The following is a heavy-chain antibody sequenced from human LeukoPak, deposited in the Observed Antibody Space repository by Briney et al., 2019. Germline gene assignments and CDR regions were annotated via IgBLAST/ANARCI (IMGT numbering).Heavy chain of an antibody. CDR1: GGTFSSYA. Sequence: ASVKVSCKASGGTFSSYAISWVRQAPGQGLEWMGMINPSGGSTSYAQKFQGRVTMTRDTSTSTVYMELSSLRSEDTAVYYCARDVRYSYGHGDYWGQGTLVTVSS. V-gene: IGHV1-46*01. J-gene: IGHJ4*02. CDR2: INPSGGST. D-gene: IGHD5-18*01. CDR3: ARDVRYSYGHGDY.